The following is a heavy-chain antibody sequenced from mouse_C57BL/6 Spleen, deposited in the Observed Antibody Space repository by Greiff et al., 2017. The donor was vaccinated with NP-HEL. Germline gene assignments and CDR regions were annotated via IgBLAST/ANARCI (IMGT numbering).Heavy chain of an antibody. Sequence: EVQLQQSGPVLVKPGASVKMSCKASGYTFTDYYMNWVKQSHGKSLEWIGVINPYNGGTSYNQKFKGKATLTVDKSSSTAYMELNSLTSEDSAVYYCARDDYVRGAMDYWGQGTSVTVSS. CDR1: GYTFTDYY. V-gene: IGHV1-19*01. CDR2: INPYNGGT. J-gene: IGHJ4*01. D-gene: IGHD2-4*01. CDR3: ARDDYVRGAMDY.